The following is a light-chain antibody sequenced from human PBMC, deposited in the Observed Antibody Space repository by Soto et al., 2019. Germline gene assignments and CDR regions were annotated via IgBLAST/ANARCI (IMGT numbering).Light chain of an antibody. Sequence: ETVLTQSPGTLSLSPGERATLSCRASQSISSGYLAWYQQRPGQAPRLLISGASNRDTGIPDRFSGSGSGTDFTLSISRLEPEDFAVYYCQQYGGSPLFTFGGGTKVEIK. CDR2: GAS. CDR1: QSISSGY. J-gene: IGKJ4*01. V-gene: IGKV3-20*01. CDR3: QQYGGSPLFT.